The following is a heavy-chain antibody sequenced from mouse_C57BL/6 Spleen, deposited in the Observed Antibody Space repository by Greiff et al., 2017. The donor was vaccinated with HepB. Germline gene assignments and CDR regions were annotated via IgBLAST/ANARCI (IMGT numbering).Heavy chain of an antibody. CDR2: IDPSDSYT. D-gene: IGHD3-3*01. V-gene: IGHV1-50*01. J-gene: IGHJ3*01. CDR3: ASWGTGANQLAWFAY. CDR1: GYTFTSYW. Sequence: VQLQQSGAELVKPGASVKLSCKASGYTFTSYWMQWVKQRPGQGLEWIGEIDPSDSYTNYNQKFKGKATLTVDTSSSTAYMQLSSLTSEDSAVYYCASWGTGANQLAWFAYWGQGTLVTVSA.